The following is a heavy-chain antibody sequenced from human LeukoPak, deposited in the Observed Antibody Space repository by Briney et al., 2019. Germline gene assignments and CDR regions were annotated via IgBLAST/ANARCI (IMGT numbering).Heavy chain of an antibody. Sequence: SVTVSCKASGGTFSSYAISWVRQAPGQGLEWMGGIIPIFGTANYAQKFQGRVTITRNTSISTAYMELSSLRSEDTAVYYCARSTTVTVGYYYYYYMDAWGKGTTVTVSS. CDR1: GGTFSSYA. J-gene: IGHJ6*03. CDR3: ARSTTVTVGYYYYYYMDA. D-gene: IGHD4-17*01. CDR2: IIPIFGTA. V-gene: IGHV1-69*05.